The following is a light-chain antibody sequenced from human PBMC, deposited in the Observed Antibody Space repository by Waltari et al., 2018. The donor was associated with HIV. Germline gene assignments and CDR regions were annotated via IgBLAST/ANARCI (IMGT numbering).Light chain of an antibody. Sequence: EILMTQSPATLSVSPGERATLSCRASQSVSSNLAWYQQKPGQAPRLLVYDASTRATGNPARFRGSGSGTEFTLTISSLQSEDFAVYYCQQYNNWPPRDTFGQGTKLEIK. J-gene: IGKJ2*01. CDR3: QQYNNWPPRDT. CDR1: QSVSSN. CDR2: DAS. V-gene: IGKV3-15*01.